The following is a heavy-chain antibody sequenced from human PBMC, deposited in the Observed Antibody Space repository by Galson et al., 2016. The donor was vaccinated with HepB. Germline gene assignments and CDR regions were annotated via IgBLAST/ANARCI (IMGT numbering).Heavy chain of an antibody. V-gene: IGHV6-1*01. J-gene: IGHJ4*02. CDR1: GDSVSSNSAA. D-gene: IGHD6-19*01. CDR2: TYYRSKWYN. CDR3: ARDTVRSGWYLFYFDY. Sequence: AISGDSVSSNSAAWNWIRQSQSRGLEWLGRTYYRSKWYNEYAVSVKSRITIKSDTSKNQFSLQLNSVTPDDTAVYYCARDTVRSGWYLFYFDYWGQGTLVTVSS.